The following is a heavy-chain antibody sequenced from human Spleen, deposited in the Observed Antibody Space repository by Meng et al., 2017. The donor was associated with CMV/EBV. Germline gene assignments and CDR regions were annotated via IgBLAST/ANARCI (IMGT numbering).Heavy chain of an antibody. CDR1: GGSFSGYY. CDR3: ARRLGYCSSTSCFFDY. D-gene: IGHD2-2*01. J-gene: IGHJ4*02. CDR2: INHSGST. V-gene: IGHV4-34*01. Sequence: GGSFSGYYWSWIRQPPGKGLEWIGEINHSGSTNYNPSLKSRVTISVDTSKNQFSLKLSSVTAADTAVYYCARRLGYCSSTSCFFDYWGQGTLVTVSS.